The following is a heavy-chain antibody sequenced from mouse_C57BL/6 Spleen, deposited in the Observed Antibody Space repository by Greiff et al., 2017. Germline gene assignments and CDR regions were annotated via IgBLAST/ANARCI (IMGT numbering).Heavy chain of an antibody. V-gene: IGHV1-54*01. J-gene: IGHJ4*01. D-gene: IGHD2-10*01. Sequence: QVQLQQSGAELVRPGTSVKVSCKASGYAFTNYLIEWVKQRPGQGLEWIGVINPGSGGTNYNEKFKGKATLTADKSSSTAYMQLSSLTSEDSAVYFCATYYAYYYAMDYWGQGTSVTVSS. CDR1: GYAFTNYL. CDR2: INPGSGGT. CDR3: ATYYAYYYAMDY.